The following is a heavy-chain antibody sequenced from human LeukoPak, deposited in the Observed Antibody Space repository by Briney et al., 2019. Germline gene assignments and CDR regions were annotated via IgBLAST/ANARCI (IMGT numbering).Heavy chain of an antibody. CDR2: IYYSGST. CDR3: ARRSSGYDY. J-gene: IGHJ4*02. D-gene: IGHD3-22*01. CDR1: GGSISSSSYY. V-gene: IGHV4-61*05. Sequence: SETLSLTCTVSGGSISSSSYYWGWIRQPPGKGLEWIGYIYYSGSTNYNPSLKSRVTISVDTSKNQFSLKLRSVTAADTAVYYCARRSSGYDYWGQGTLVTVSS.